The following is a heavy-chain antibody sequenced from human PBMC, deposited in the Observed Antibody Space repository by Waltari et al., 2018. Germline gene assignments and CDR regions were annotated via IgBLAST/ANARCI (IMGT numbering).Heavy chain of an antibody. V-gene: IGHV1-8*02. CDR2: MNPNSGNT. Sequence: QVQLVQSGAEVKKPGASVKVSCKASGYTFTSYDINWVRQATGQGLEWMGWMNPNSGNTGYAQKFQGRVTMTRNTSISTAYMELSSLRSEDTAVYWCSGSYYEDYYYGMDVWGQGTTVTVSS. J-gene: IGHJ6*02. CDR3: SGSYYEDYYYGMDV. CDR1: GYTFTSYD. D-gene: IGHD1-26*01.